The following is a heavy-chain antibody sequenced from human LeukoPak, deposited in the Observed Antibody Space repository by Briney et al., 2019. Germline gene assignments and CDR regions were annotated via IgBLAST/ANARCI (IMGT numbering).Heavy chain of an antibody. D-gene: IGHD4-11*01. CDR2: IYYSGTT. CDR3: ATYMTTDQYLDF. CDR1: GGSISSYY. V-gene: IGHV4-59*06. Sequence: PSETLSLTCTVSGGSISSYYWSWIRQPPGKGLEWIGFIYYSGTTYYNPSLRSRLTISVDTSKNQFSLKLSSVTAADTAVYYCATYMTTDQYLDFWGQGTLVTVSS. J-gene: IGHJ4*02.